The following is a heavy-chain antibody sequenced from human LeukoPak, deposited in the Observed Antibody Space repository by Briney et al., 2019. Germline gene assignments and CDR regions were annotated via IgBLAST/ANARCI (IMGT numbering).Heavy chain of an antibody. CDR2: IKEGGSET. D-gene: IGHD1-26*01. J-gene: IGHJ4*02. CDR3: ARGGSRGSFDN. CDR1: GFTFESYW. Sequence: GGSLRLSCAASGFTFESYWMAWVRQAPGKGLEWVAHIKEGGSETYYVDSVKGRFTIYRDNAKSSLYLQMNGMRVEDTAIYYCARGGSRGSFDNWGQGALVTVSS. V-gene: IGHV3-7*04.